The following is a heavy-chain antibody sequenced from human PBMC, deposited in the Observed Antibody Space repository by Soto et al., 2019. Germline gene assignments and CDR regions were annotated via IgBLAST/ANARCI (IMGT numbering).Heavy chain of an antibody. V-gene: IGHV4-31*03. CDR2: IYYSGST. J-gene: IGHJ4*02. Sequence: PSETLSLTCTVSGRSISSGGYYWSWIRQHPGKGLEWIGYIYYSGSTYYNPSLKSRVTISVDTSKNQFSLKLSSVTAADTAVYYCARHSYTSGPSNFDYWGQGNLVTVSS. CDR1: GRSISSGGYY. CDR3: ARHSYTSGPSNFDY. D-gene: IGHD1-26*01.